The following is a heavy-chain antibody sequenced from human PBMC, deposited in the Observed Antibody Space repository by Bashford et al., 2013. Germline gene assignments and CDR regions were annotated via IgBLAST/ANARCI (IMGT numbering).Heavy chain of an antibody. CDR1: GGTFSSYA. Sequence: SVKVSCKASGGTFSSYAISWVRQAPGQGLEWMGGIIPIFGTANYAQKFQGRVTITADESTSTAYMELSSVTAADAAVYYCARSPEGRIKATFDYWGQGTLVTVSS. CDR3: ARSPEGRIKATFDY. J-gene: IGHJ4*02. CDR2: IIPIFGTA. D-gene: IGHD1-26*01. V-gene: IGHV1-69*13.